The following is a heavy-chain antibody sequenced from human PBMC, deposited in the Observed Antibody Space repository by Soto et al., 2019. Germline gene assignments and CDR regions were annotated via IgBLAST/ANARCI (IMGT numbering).Heavy chain of an antibody. CDR1: GFTFGSYA. V-gene: IGHV3-23*01. Sequence: GESLRLSSAASGFTFGSYAMSWIRQGPGKGLEWVSAISGSGGSTYYADSVKGRFTISRDNSKNTLYLQMNSLRAEDTAVYYCAKAMRYGYNSRPGGYWGQGTLVTVSS. CDR3: AKAMRYGYNSRPGGY. D-gene: IGHD5-12*01. CDR2: ISGSGGST. J-gene: IGHJ4*02.